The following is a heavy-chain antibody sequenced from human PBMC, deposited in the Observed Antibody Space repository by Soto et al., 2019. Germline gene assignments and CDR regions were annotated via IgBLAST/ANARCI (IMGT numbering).Heavy chain of an antibody. J-gene: IGHJ4*02. D-gene: IGHD4-17*01. CDR3: ARHEPLRGDYDY. CDR1: GGSISSYY. V-gene: IGHV4-59*08. CDR2: SYYSGST. Sequence: QVQLQESGPGLVKPSETLSLACTVSGGSISSYYWSWIRQPPGKGLEWIGYSYYSGSTNYNPSLKSRVTISVDTSKNQFSLKLSSVTATDTAVYYCARHEPLRGDYDYWGQGTLVTVSS.